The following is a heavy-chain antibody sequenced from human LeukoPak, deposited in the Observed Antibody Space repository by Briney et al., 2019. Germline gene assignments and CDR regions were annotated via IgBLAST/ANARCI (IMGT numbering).Heavy chain of an antibody. V-gene: IGHV1-2*02. D-gene: IGHD6-13*01. CDR3: ARVKGAAAGLKHGYFDY. Sequence: ASVKVSCKASGYTFTGYYMHWVRQAPGQGLEWMGWINPNSGGRNYAQKFQGRVTMTRDTSISTAYMELSRLRSDDTAVYYCARVKGAAAGLKHGYFDYWGQGTLVTVSS. J-gene: IGHJ4*02. CDR2: INPNSGGR. CDR1: GYTFTGYY.